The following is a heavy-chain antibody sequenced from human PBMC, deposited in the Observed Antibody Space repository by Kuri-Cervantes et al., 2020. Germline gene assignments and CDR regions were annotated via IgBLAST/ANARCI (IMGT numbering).Heavy chain of an antibody. CDR2: ISAYNGNT. J-gene: IGHJ4*02. V-gene: IGHV1-18*01. D-gene: IGHD3-22*01. Sequence: ASVKVSCKASGYTFTSYGISWVRQAPGQGLEWMGWISAYNGNTNYAQKFQGRVTITADESTSTAYMELSSLRSEDTAVYYCAIYSGYYYGPSPFDYWGQGTLVTVSS. CDR3: AIYSGYYYGPSPFDY. CDR1: GYTFTSYG.